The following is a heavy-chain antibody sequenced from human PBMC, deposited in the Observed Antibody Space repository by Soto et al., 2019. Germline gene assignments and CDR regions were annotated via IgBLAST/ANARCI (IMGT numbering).Heavy chain of an antibody. J-gene: IGHJ5*02. V-gene: IGHV2-26*01. Sequence: SGPTLVNPTETLTLTCTVSGFSLSNARMGVSWIRQPPGKALEWLAHIFSNDEKSYSTSLKSRLTISKDTSKSQVVLTMTNMDPVHTATYYCARILYYYDSSGYYLNWFDPWGQGTLVTVSS. CDR2: IFSNDEK. D-gene: IGHD3-22*01. CDR1: GFSLSNARMG. CDR3: ARILYYYDSSGYYLNWFDP.